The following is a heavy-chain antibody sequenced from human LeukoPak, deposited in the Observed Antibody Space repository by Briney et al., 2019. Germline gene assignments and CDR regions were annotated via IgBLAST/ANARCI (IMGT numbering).Heavy chain of an antibody. D-gene: IGHD2-2*01. J-gene: IGHJ5*02. CDR1: GYTFTGYY. CDR3: ARDHSYCSSTSCYHWFDP. Sequence: ASVKVSCKASGYTFTGYYMHWVRRAPGQGLEWMGRINPNSGGTNYAQKFQGRVTMTRDTSISTAYMELSRLRSDDTAVYYCARDHSYCSSTSCYHWFDPWGQGTLVTVPS. V-gene: IGHV1-2*06. CDR2: INPNSGGT.